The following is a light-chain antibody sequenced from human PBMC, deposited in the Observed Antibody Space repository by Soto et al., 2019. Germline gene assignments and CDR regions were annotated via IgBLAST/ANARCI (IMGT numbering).Light chain of an antibody. J-gene: IGKJ5*01. Sequence: EIVMTQSPATLSVSPGERATRSCRASQSLGSNLAWYQQNPGQAPRLLIYSASSRATGIPDRLSGSGSGTDFTLTISRLEPEDFAVYYCRQYATSPITFGQGTRLEIK. CDR2: SAS. CDR1: QSLGSN. CDR3: RQYATSPIT. V-gene: IGKV3-20*01.